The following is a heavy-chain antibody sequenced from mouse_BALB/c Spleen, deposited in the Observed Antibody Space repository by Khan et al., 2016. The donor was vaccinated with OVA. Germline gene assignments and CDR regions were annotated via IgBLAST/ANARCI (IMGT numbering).Heavy chain of an antibody. CDR1: GFTFSSYA. D-gene: IGHD1-1*01. V-gene: IGHV5-9-3*01. J-gene: IGHJ2*01. Sequence: EVELVESGGGLVKPGGSLKLSCAASGFTFSSYALSWVRQTPEKRLEWVATISSGGSYTYYPGSVKGRFTFFRDNARNTLYLQMSSLRSDDTAMYYWARTPGYYGSNYFDYWGQGSTLTVSS. CDR3: ARTPGYYGSNYFDY. CDR2: ISSGGSYT.